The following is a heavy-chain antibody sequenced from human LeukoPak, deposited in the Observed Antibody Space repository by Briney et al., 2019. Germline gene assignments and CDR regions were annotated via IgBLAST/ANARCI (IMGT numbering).Heavy chain of an antibody. V-gene: IGHV3-21*01. CDR2: ISSSSSYI. Sequence: GGSLSLSCAASGFTFSSYSMNWVRQAPGKGLEWVSSISSSSSYIYYADSVKGRFTISRDNAKNSLYLQVNSLRAEDTAVYYCARDHWVGATTSAFDIWGQGTMVTVS. CDR3: ARDHWVGATTSAFDI. D-gene: IGHD1-26*01. J-gene: IGHJ3*02. CDR1: GFTFSSYS.